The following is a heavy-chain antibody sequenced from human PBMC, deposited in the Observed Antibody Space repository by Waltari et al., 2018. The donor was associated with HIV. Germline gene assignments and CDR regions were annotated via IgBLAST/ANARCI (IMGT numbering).Heavy chain of an antibody. V-gene: IGHV4-4*01. D-gene: IGHD4-17*01. J-gene: IGHJ4*02. CDR3: ARLRDYGDYGHYDF. CDR1: GGSIKRSKW. CDR2: IHHSGNV. Sequence: QVQLQESGPGLVRPPGTLLLTCGVTGGSIKRSKWWSWVRQPPGKGLEWIGDIHHSGNVNYNLSLKSRVTLSVDRSKNHFSLNLTSVTTADTVTYFCARLRDYGDYGHYDFWGRGTLVVVSP.